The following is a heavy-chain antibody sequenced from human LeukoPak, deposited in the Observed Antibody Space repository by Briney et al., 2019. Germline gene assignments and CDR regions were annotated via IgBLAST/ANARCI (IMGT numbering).Heavy chain of an antibody. CDR3: ARYIRWYPDAFDI. V-gene: IGHV4-34*01. CDR1: GGSFSGYY. J-gene: IGHJ3*02. Sequence: PSETLSLTCGVYGGSFSGYYWSWIRQPPRKGLEWIGEINHSGSTNYNPSLKSRVTISVDTSKNQFSLKLSSVTAADTAVYYCARYIRWYPDAFDIWGQGTMVTVSS. D-gene: IGHD6-13*01. CDR2: INHSGST.